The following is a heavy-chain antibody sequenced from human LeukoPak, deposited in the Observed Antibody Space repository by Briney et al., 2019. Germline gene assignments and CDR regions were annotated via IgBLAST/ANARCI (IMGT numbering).Heavy chain of an antibody. CDR1: GFTFSSYG. Sequence: GGSLRLSCAASGFTFSSYGMHWVRQAPGKGLEWVAVIWYDGSNKYYADSVKGRFTISRDNSKNTLYLQMNSLRAEDTAVYYCARSSPFDYDILTGYPPDAFDIWGQGTMVTVSS. V-gene: IGHV3-33*01. J-gene: IGHJ3*02. CDR3: ARSSPFDYDILTGYPPDAFDI. D-gene: IGHD3-9*01. CDR2: IWYDGSNK.